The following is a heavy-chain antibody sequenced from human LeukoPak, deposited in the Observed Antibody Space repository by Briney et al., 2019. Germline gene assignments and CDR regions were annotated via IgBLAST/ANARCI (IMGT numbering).Heavy chain of an antibody. D-gene: IGHD3-3*01. CDR1: GFTFSSYW. CDR3: ASIYDFWSGYYNY. J-gene: IGHJ4*02. Sequence: GGSLRLSCAASGFTFSSYWMSWVRQAPGKGLEWVANIKQDGSEKYYVDSVKGRFTISRDNAKSSPYLQMNSLRAEDTAVYYCASIYDFWSGYYNYWGQGTLVTVSS. CDR2: IKQDGSEK. V-gene: IGHV3-7*01.